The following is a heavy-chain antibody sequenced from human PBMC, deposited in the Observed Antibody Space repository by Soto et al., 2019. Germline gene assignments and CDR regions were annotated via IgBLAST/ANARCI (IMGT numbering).Heavy chain of an antibody. Sequence: QVQLQQWGAGLLKPSETLSLTCAVYGGSFSGYYWSWIRQPPGKGLEWIGEINHSGSTNYNPSLKIRVTISVDTSKNQFSLKLSSVTAADTAVYYCARAKYQLPLKAFDIWGQGTMVTVSS. V-gene: IGHV4-34*01. J-gene: IGHJ3*02. CDR3: ARAKYQLPLKAFDI. CDR1: GGSFSGYY. CDR2: INHSGST. D-gene: IGHD2-2*01.